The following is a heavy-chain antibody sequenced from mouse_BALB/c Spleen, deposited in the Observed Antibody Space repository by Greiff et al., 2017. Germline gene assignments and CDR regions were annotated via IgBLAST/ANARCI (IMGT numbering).Heavy chain of an antibody. V-gene: IGHV5-12-1*01. D-gene: IGHD2-1*01. CDR1: GFAFSSYD. CDR3: ARLIYPFDV. CDR2: ISSGGGST. Sequence: EVQLVESGGGLVKPGGSLKLSCAASGFAFSSYDMSWVRQTPEKRLEWVAYISSGGGSTYYPDTVKGRFTISRDNAKNTLYLQMSSLKSEDTAMYYCARLIYPFDVWGAGTTVTVSS. J-gene: IGHJ1*01.